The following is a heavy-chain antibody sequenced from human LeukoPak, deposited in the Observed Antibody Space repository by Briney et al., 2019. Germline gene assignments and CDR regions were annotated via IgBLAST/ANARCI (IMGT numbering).Heavy chain of an antibody. J-gene: IGHJ6*03. CDR2: ISGSGGST. Sequence: GGSLRLSCAASGFTFSSYAMSWVRQAPGKGLEWVSAISGSGGSTYYADSVKGRFTISRDNAKNSLYLQMNSLRAEDTAVYYCARDGYCSSTSCLGYMDVWGKGTTVTVSS. D-gene: IGHD2-2*01. CDR3: ARDGYCSSTSCLGYMDV. CDR1: GFTFSSYA. V-gene: IGHV3-23*01.